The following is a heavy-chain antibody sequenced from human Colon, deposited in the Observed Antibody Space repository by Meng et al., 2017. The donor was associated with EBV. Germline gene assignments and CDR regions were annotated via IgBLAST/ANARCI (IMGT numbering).Heavy chain of an antibody. CDR1: GGSLSSRNW. J-gene: IGHJ4*02. CDR2: IYHSGST. Sequence: VHLADAGPRLGKPSGTLSLTCAVSGGSLSSRNWWSWVRQPPGKGLEWIGEIYHSGSTNYNPSLKSRVTISVDESKNQFSLRLSSVTAADTAVYYCVRVGAYCGGDCYHPRWGQGTLVTVSS. CDR3: VRVGAYCGGDCYHPR. D-gene: IGHD2-21*02. V-gene: IGHV4-4*02.